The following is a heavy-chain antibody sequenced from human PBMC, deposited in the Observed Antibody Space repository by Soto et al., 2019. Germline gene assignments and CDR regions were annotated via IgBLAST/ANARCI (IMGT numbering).Heavy chain of an antibody. CDR1: GFTVSSNY. J-gene: IGHJ4*02. CDR3: ARAKTNWNFYFDY. CDR2: IYSGGST. D-gene: IGHD1-7*01. V-gene: IGHV3-66*01. Sequence: GGSLRLSCAASGFTVSSNYMSWVRQAPGKGLEWVSVIYSGGSTYYADSVKGRFTISRDNSKNTLYLQMNSLRAEDTAVYYCARAKTNWNFYFDYWGQGTLVTVS.